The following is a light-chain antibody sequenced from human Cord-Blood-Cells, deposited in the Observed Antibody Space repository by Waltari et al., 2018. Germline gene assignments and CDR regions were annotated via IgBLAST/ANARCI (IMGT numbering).Light chain of an antibody. Sequence: DIQMTQSPSSLSASVGDRVTITCRASKSISSYLNWYQQKPGKAPKLLSYATSSLQSGVPSRFSGSGSGTDFTLTISSLQPEDFATYYCQQSYSTPQTFGQGTKVEIK. V-gene: IGKV1-39*01. CDR2: ATS. CDR3: QQSYSTPQT. CDR1: KSISSY. J-gene: IGKJ1*01.